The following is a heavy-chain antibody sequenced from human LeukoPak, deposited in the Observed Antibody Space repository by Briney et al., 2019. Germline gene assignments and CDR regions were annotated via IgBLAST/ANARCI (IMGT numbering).Heavy chain of an antibody. CDR3: AKDSDSSGWHWFDP. J-gene: IGHJ5*02. D-gene: IGHD6-19*01. CDR1: GFTFSSYA. CDR2: ISGSGGST. V-gene: IGHV3-23*01. Sequence: PGGSLRLSCAASGFTFSSYAMSWVRQAPGKGLEWVSSISGSGGSTYYADSVKGRFTISRDNSKNTLYLQMNSLRAEDTAVYYCAKDSDSSGWHWFDPWGQGTLVTVSS.